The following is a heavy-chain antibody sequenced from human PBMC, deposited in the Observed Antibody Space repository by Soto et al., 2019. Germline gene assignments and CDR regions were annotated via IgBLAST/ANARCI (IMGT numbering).Heavy chain of an antibody. CDR3: ARVQSLRDLVWWFVP. V-gene: IGHV1-46*01. Sequence: ASAKVSGKASGHSITNHFVPWVLQAPGQGLEWMGTIDPTGVIRSYAQRFQGRVTMTRDTSTSTVYMELSSLTSDDTAVYYCARVQSLRDLVWWFVPWGQRPLLTVS. CDR2: IDPTGVIR. D-gene: IGHD3-16*01. J-gene: IGHJ5*02. CDR1: GHSITNHF.